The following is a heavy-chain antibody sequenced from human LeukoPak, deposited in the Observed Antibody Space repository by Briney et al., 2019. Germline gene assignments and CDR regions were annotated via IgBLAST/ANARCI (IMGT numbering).Heavy chain of an antibody. Sequence: ASVKVSGKASGYTFTSYDINWVRQATGQGLEWMGWMNPNSGNTGYAQKFQGRVTMTRNTSISTAYMELSSLRSEDTAVYYCARSSVVTAMVHLDYWGQGTLVTVSS. CDR2: MNPNSGNT. CDR1: GYTFTSYD. J-gene: IGHJ4*02. V-gene: IGHV1-8*01. D-gene: IGHD2-21*02. CDR3: ARSSVVTAMVHLDY.